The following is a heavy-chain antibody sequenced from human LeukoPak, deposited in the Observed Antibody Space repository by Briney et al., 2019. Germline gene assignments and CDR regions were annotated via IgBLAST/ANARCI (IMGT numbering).Heavy chain of an antibody. V-gene: IGHV3-43D*03. Sequence: QSGGSLRLSCAASGFTFDDYAMHWVRQAPGKGLEWVSLISWDGGGTYYADSVKGRFSISRDNSKNSLYLQMNSLRAEDTALYYCAKGGQQLASYFDYWGQGTLVTVSS. J-gene: IGHJ4*02. CDR2: ISWDGGGT. CDR1: GFTFDDYA. CDR3: AKGGQQLASYFDY. D-gene: IGHD6-13*01.